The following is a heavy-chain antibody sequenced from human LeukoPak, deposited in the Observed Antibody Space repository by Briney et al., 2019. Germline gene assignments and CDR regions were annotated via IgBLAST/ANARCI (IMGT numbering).Heavy chain of an antibody. CDR3: AREVLDYDSSGYYYYFDY. D-gene: IGHD3-22*01. V-gene: IGHV1-69*13. Sequence: ASVKVSCKASGGTFSSYGISWVRQAPGQGLEWMGGIIPISGTASYAQKFQGRVTITADESTSTAYMELSSLRSGDTALYYCAREVLDYDSSGYYYYFDYWGQGTLVTVSS. CDR1: GGTFSSYG. J-gene: IGHJ4*02. CDR2: IIPISGTA.